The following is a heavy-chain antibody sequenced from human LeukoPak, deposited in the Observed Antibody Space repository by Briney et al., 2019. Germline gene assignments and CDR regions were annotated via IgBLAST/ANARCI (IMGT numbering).Heavy chain of an antibody. J-gene: IGHJ4*02. D-gene: IGHD2-8*01. CDR2: ISGSGGST. V-gene: IGHV3-23*01. CDR3: AKVGILMVYAGLYYLDY. CDR1: GFTFSSYA. Sequence: GGSLRLSCAASGFTFSSYAMSWVRQAPGKGLEWVSAISGSGGSTYYADSVKGRFTISRDNSKNTLYLQMNSLRAEDTAVYYCAKVGILMVYAGLYYLDYWGQGTLVTVSS.